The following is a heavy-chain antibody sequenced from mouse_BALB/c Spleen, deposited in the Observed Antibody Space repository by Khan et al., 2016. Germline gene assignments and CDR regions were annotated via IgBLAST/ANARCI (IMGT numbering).Heavy chain of an antibody. Sequence: VQLKQSGPGLVKPSQSLFLTCTVTGYSITSDYAWNWIRQFPGNKLEWMGYIRYSGSTTYNPSLKSRISITRDTSKNQFFLQLYSVTTEDPATYYCTRSPTATRYFDVWGAGTTVTVSS. V-gene: IGHV3-2*02. D-gene: IGHD1-2*01. CDR1: GYSITSDYA. CDR3: TRSPTATRYFDV. J-gene: IGHJ1*01. CDR2: IRYSGST.